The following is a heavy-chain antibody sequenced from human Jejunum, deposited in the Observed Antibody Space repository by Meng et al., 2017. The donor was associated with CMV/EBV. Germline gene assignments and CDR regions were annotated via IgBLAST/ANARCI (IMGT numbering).Heavy chain of an antibody. Sequence: FSDYFMTWIRQAPGKGLEWIAYISNSGDTISYADSVKGRFTISRDNANNSLYLHMNSLRVEDTAVYYCARSVTTSDFDYYYGMDVRGQGTTVTVSS. V-gene: IGHV3-11*04. J-gene: IGHJ6*02. CDR3: ARSVTTSDFDYYYGMDV. D-gene: IGHD5-12*01. CDR2: ISNSGDTI. CDR1: FSDYF.